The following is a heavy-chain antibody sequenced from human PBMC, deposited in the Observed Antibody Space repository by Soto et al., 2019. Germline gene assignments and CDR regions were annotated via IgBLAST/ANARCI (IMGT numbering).Heavy chain of an antibody. J-gene: IGHJ4*02. D-gene: IGHD2-21*02. Sequence: QMQLQESGPGLVKPSQTLSLTCNVSGGSISSGTSYWTWIRQHPGEGLEWIGHIYFTGATYSNPSLRSRLTMSVDTSTNQFSLKLTSVTAADTATYYCASIPRRGYSYGIDYWGQGTLVTVSS. CDR2: IYFTGAT. V-gene: IGHV4-31*03. CDR3: ASIPRRGYSYGIDY. CDR1: GGSISSGTSY.